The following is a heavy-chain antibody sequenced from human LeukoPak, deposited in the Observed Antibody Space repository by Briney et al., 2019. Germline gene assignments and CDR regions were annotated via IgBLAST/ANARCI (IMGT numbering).Heavy chain of an antibody. J-gene: IGHJ6*03. Sequence: SVKVSCKASGGTFSSYAINWIRQAPGQGLEWMGGIIPIFDTAKYAQKFQGRVTITADESTSTTYMELSSLRSEDTAVYYCARTSGRSYYMDVWGKGTTVTVPS. V-gene: IGHV1-69*13. CDR3: ARTSGRSYYMDV. D-gene: IGHD1-1*01. CDR1: GGTFSSYA. CDR2: IIPIFDTA.